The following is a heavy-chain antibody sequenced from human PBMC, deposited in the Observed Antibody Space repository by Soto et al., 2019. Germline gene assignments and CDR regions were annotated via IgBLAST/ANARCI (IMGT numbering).Heavy chain of an antibody. CDR2: IYHSGST. V-gene: IGHV4-39*07. J-gene: IGHJ5*02. CDR3: ARVLFGRGNWFDP. Sequence: PSETLSLTCTVSGGSISSNTYYWGWIRQPPGKGLEWIGSIYHSGSTYYNPSLKSRLTISVDTSKNQFSLKLSSVTAADTAVYYCARVLFGRGNWFDPWGQGTLVTVSS. CDR1: GGSISSNTYY. D-gene: IGHD3-3*01.